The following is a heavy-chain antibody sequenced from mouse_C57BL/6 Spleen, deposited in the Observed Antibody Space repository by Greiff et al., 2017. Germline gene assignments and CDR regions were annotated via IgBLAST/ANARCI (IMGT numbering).Heavy chain of an antibody. CDR1: GFTFSDYG. Sequence: DVKLVESGGGLVKPGGSLKLSCAASGFTFSDYGMHWVRQAPEKGLEWVAYISSGSSTIYYADTVKGRFTISRDNAKNTLFLQMTSLRSEDTAMYYCAREEAIYYDYDGASMDYWGQGTSVTVSS. V-gene: IGHV5-17*01. CDR2: ISSGSSTI. J-gene: IGHJ4*01. CDR3: AREEAIYYDYDGASMDY. D-gene: IGHD2-4*01.